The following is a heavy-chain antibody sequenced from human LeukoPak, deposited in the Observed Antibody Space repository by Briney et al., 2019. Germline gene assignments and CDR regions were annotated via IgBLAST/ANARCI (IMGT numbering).Heavy chain of an antibody. CDR2: INPSGGST. V-gene: IGHV1-46*01. Sequence: GASVKVSCKASGYTFTSYYMHWVRQAPGQGLEWMGRINPSGGSTSYAQKFQGRVTMTRDMSTSTVYMELSSLRSEDTAVYYCAREGLGSGAYGGIDYWGQGTLVTVSS. CDR3: AREGLGSGAYGGIDY. J-gene: IGHJ4*02. D-gene: IGHD1-26*01. CDR1: GYTFTSYY.